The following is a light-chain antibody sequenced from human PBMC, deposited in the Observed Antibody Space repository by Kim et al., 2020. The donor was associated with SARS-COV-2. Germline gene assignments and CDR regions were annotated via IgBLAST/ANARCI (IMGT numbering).Light chain of an antibody. CDR3: QHYASWRA. CDR1: QSIGSR. V-gene: IGKV3-15*01. Sequence: SVSPGERATLSCRASQSIGSRMAWYQHKPGQAPRLLIYGASTRATGIPVRFSGSGSGTEFTLTISSLQSEDFAVYYCQHYASWRAFGQGTKVDIK. CDR2: GAS. J-gene: IGKJ1*01.